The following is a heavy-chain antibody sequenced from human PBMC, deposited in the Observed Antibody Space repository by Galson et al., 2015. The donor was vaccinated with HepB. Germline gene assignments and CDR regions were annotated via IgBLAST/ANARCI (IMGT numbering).Heavy chain of an antibody. V-gene: IGHV1-69*10. CDR2: IIPVFGIP. Sequence: SVKVSCKASTDSFSNYAFIWVRQAPGQGLEWMGGIIPVFGIPKYSQKFQGRVTISADKSMNTVYMELSSLRSEDTAVFYCARDRLEANLYDYVTGGYPLSDGVFEIWGQGTMVTVSS. D-gene: IGHD3-22*01. CDR1: TDSFSNYA. J-gene: IGHJ3*02. CDR3: ARDRLEANLYDYVTGGYPLSDGVFEI.